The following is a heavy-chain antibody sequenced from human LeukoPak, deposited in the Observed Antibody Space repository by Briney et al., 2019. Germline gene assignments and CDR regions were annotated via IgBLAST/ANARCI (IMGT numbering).Heavy chain of an antibody. Sequence: SETLSLTCTVSGGSISTYYWSWIRHPPGKGLEWIGYIYYSGSTYYNPSLKSRVTISVDTSKNQFSLKLNGVTAADTAVYYCARNKPLDPFDIWGQGTMVTVSS. D-gene: IGHD1/OR15-1a*01. CDR2: IYYSGST. V-gene: IGHV4-59*01. J-gene: IGHJ3*02. CDR1: GGSISTYY. CDR3: ARNKPLDPFDI.